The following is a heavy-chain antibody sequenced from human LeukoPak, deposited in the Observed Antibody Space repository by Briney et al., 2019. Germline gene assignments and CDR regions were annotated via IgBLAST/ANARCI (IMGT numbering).Heavy chain of an antibody. D-gene: IGHD6-13*01. Sequence: PGGSLRLSCAASGFTFSSYAMSWVRQAPGKGLEWVSAISGSGGSTYYADSVRGRFTLSRDDSKNTVYLQMNSLRAEDTAIYYCAGTWSGSSWSKFDYWGQGTLVTVSS. CDR3: AGTWSGSSWSKFDY. V-gene: IGHV3-23*01. CDR1: GFTFSSYA. CDR2: ISGSGGST. J-gene: IGHJ4*02.